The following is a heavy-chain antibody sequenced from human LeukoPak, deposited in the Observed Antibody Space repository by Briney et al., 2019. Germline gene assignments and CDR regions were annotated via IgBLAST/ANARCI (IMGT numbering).Heavy chain of an antibody. V-gene: IGHV4-31*03. CDR3: ARAPTAVTVDY. CDR2: IYYSGST. CDR1: GGCISSGGYY. Sequence: SETLSLTCTVSGGCISSGGYYWSWIRQHPGKGLEWIGYIYYSGSTYYNPSLKSRVTISVDTSKNQFSLKLSSVTAADTAVYYCARAPTAVTVDYWGQGTLVTVSS. J-gene: IGHJ4*02. D-gene: IGHD4-17*01.